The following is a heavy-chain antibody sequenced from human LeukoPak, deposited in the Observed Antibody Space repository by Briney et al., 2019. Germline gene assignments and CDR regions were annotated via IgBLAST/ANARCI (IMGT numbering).Heavy chain of an antibody. D-gene: IGHD2-15*01. CDR1: GFTVSSNS. CDR2: ISSSSGSI. V-gene: IGHV3-48*04. J-gene: IGHJ5*02. Sequence: TGGSLRLSCAASGFTVSSNSMNWVRQAPGKGLEWVSYISSSSGSIYYADSVKGRCTISRDNAKNSLYLEMSSLSADDTAVYYCARDYCSGGACHQILTWGQGTLVTVSS. CDR3: ARDYCSGGACHQILT.